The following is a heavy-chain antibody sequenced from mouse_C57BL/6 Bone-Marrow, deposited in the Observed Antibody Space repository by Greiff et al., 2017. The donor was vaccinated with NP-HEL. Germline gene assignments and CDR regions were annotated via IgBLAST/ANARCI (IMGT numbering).Heavy chain of an antibody. CDR2: INPNNGGT. Sequence: EVQLQQSGPELVKPGASVKISCKASGYTFTDYYMNWVKQSHGKSLEWIGDINPNNGGTSYNQKFKGKATLTVDKSSSTAYMELRSLTSEDSAVYYCARSLEYYGSKGYWGQGTTLTVSS. CDR1: GYTFTDYY. D-gene: IGHD1-1*01. CDR3: ARSLEYYGSKGY. J-gene: IGHJ2*01. V-gene: IGHV1-26*01.